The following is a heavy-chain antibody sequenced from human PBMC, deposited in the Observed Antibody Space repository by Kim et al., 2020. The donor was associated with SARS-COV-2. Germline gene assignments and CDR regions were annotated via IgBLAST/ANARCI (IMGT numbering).Heavy chain of an antibody. CDR3: ARDSGECPDYGDCYYYYGVEV. CDR1: GFTFSSYA. Sequence: VGSLRLSCAASGFTFSSYAMHWVRQAPGKGLEWVAVISYDGSNKYYADSVKGRFTISRDNSKNTLYLQMNSLRAEDTAVYYCARDSGECPDYGDCYYYYGVEVWGQGTSVTVS. D-gene: IGHD4-17*01. CDR2: ISYDGSNK. V-gene: IGHV3-30-3*01. J-gene: IGHJ6*02.